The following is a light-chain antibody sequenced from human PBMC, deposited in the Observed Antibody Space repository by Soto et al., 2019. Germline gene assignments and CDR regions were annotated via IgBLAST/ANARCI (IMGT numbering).Light chain of an antibody. CDR3: QSSDSSLSGWV. CDR2: GNS. J-gene: IGLJ3*02. Sequence: QSVLTQPPSVSGAPGQRVTISCTGSSSNIGAGYGVHWYQQLPGTAPKLLIYGNSNRPSGVPDRFSGSKSGTSASLAITGLQAEDEADYSCQSSDSSLSGWVFGGGTKVTVL. V-gene: IGLV1-40*01. CDR1: SSNIGAGYG.